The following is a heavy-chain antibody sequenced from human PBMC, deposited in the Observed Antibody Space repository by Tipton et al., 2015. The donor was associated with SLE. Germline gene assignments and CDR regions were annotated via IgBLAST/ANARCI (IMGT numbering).Heavy chain of an antibody. Sequence: TLSLTCKVSGISISTHYWSWVRQPPGKGLEWIGQMHNSGDSTYKPSLKSRVTMSVDTSKNHFSLKLTSVIAADTAVYYCARDIEAPGDFLYFDYWGQGILVTVSS. CDR2: MHNSGDS. V-gene: IGHV4-59*11. J-gene: IGHJ4*02. CDR3: ARDIEAPGDFLYFDY. D-gene: IGHD7-27*01. CDR1: GISISTHY.